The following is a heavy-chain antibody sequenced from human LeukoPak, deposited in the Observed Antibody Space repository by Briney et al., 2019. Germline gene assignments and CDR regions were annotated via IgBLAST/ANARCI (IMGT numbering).Heavy chain of an antibody. J-gene: IGHJ4*02. CDR2: VSYSGSS. V-gene: IGHV4-59*01. Sequence: SETLSLTCTVSGGSISGYYWSWIRQPPGKGLEWVGYVSYSGSSNYNPSLKSRVTISVDTSREQFSLELSSVTAADTAVYYCARARSKWYHDYWGQGTLVTVSS. CDR1: GGSISGYY. CDR3: ARARSKWYHDY. D-gene: IGHD2-2*01.